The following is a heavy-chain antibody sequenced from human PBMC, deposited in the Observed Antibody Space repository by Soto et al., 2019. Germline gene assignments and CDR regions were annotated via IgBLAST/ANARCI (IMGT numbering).Heavy chain of an antibody. CDR2: ISSSAGTT. J-gene: IGHJ4*02. V-gene: IGHV3-48*03. CDR1: GFTFGSYE. CDR3: ARSPDGYYFAY. Sequence: EVQLVESGGGLVQPGGSLRLSCAASGFTFGSYEMNWVRQAPGKGLEWVSYISSSAGTTYCADSVKGRFTISRANAKKSLYLQMNSLRAEDTAGYYCARSPDGYYFAYGGQGTLVTVAA.